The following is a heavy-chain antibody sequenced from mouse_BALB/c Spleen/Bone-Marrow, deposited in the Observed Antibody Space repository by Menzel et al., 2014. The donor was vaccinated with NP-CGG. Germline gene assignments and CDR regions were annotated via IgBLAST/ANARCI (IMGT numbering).Heavy chain of an antibody. CDR1: GFAFSGYD. J-gene: IGHJ4*01. V-gene: IGHV5-12-1*01. Sequence: EVKLMESGGGLEKPGGSLKLSCAASGFAFSGYDMSWVRQTPEKRLEWVAYISIGGINTYYPDSVEGRFTISRDNAKNTLYLQMNSLKSEDTAMYYCARQRGYAYAMDYWGQGTSVTVSS. D-gene: IGHD2-2*01. CDR2: ISIGGINT. CDR3: ARQRGYAYAMDY.